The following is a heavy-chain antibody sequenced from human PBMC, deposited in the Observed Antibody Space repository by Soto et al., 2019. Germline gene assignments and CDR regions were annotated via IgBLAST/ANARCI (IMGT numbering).Heavy chain of an antibody. D-gene: IGHD6-19*01. CDR1: GYTFTSYD. Sequence: QVQLVQSGAELKKPGASVKVSCKAFGYTFTSYDIIWFRQATGQGLEWRRWLNLSNGNTASAENFQGRLTMNRNTATSTVYIELSSGSCDDTDVYYWARGSIIVAGGFDPWGQGTLVP. CDR2: LNLSNGNT. V-gene: IGHV1-8*01. J-gene: IGHJ5*02. CDR3: ARGSIIVAGGFDP.